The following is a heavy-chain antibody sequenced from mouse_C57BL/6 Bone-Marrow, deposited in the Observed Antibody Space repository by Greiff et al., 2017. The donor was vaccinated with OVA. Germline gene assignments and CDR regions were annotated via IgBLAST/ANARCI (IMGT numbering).Heavy chain of an antibody. V-gene: IGHV2-9-1*01. CDR3: ARNYYGNYVYWFAY. D-gene: IGHD2-1*01. Sequence: VKLMESGPGLVAPSQSLSITCTVSGFSLTSYAISWVRQPPGKGLEWLGVIWTGGGTNYNSALKSRLSISKDNSKSQVFLKMNSLQTDDTARYYCARNYYGNYVYWFAYWGQGTLVTVSA. J-gene: IGHJ3*01. CDR2: IWTGGGT. CDR1: GFSLTSYA.